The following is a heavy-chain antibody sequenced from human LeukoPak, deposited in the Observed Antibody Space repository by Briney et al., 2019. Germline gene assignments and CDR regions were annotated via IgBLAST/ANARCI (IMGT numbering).Heavy chain of an antibody. CDR1: GGSVSSYY. D-gene: IGHD3-3*01. J-gene: IGHJ3*02. CDR3: AREYDFWSGYPTHAFDI. V-gene: IGHV4-4*07. CDR2: IYTSGST. Sequence: SETLSLTCTVSGGSVSSYYWSWIRQPPGKGLEWIRRIYTSGSTNYNPSLKSRVTMSVDTSKNQFSLKLSSVTAADTAVYYCAREYDFWSGYPTHAFDIWGQGTMVTVSS.